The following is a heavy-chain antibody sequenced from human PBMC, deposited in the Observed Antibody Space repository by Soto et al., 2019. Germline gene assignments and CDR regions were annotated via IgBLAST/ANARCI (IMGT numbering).Heavy chain of an antibody. J-gene: IGHJ4*02. D-gene: IGHD3-10*01. Sequence: GGSLRLSCAASGFTFSSYAMSWVRQAPGKGLEWVSAISGSGSSTYYADSVKGRFTISRDNSKNTMYLQMNSLRAEDTAVYYCAKDLADYYGSGSYYTVDYWGQGTLVTVSS. V-gene: IGHV3-23*01. CDR3: AKDLADYYGSGSYYTVDY. CDR2: ISGSGSST. CDR1: GFTFSSYA.